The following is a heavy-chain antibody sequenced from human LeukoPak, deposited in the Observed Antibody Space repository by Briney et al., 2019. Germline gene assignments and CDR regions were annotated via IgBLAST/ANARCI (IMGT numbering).Heavy chain of an antibody. CDR3: ASGILGSFYFDV. Sequence: SETLSLACAVSGGSFSRYYWSWIRQSPGKGLEWIAEIHYKGATSHKPSLESRVTISGDTSKNQISLKVTSVTAADTAVYYCASGILGSFYFDVWGRGTLVTVSS. CDR2: IHYKGAT. CDR1: GGSFSRYY. J-gene: IGHJ2*01. V-gene: IGHV4-34*01. D-gene: IGHD3-3*01.